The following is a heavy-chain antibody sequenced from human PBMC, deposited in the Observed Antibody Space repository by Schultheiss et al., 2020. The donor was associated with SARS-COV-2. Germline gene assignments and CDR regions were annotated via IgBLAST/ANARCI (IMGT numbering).Heavy chain of an antibody. CDR1: GYTFTSYG. V-gene: IGHV1-18*04. Sequence: ASVKVSCKASGYTFTSYGISWVRQAPGQGLEWMGWISAYNGNTNYGQKVQGRVTMTTDTSTSTASMELRSLGSDDTAVYYCASRVGATIISYYYYYMDVWGKGTTVTVSS. CDR3: ASRVGATIISYYYYYMDV. CDR2: ISAYNGNT. D-gene: IGHD1-26*01. J-gene: IGHJ6*03.